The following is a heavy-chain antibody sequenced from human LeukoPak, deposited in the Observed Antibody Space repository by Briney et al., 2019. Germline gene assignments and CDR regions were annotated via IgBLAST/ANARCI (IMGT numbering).Heavy chain of an antibody. CDR2: ISGSGGST. D-gene: IGHD6-13*01. CDR1: GFTFSSYA. J-gene: IGHJ4*02. V-gene: IGHV3-23*01. Sequence: GGSLRLSCAASGFTFSSYAMSWVRQAPGKGLEWVSAISGSGGSTYYADSVKGRFTISRDNSKNTLYLQMNSLRAEDTAVYYCSTSPSFGSSWYQFNYWGQGTLVTVSS. CDR3: STSPSFGSSWYQFNY.